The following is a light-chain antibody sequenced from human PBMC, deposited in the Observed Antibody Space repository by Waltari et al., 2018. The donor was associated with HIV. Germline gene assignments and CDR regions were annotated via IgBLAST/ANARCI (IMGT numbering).Light chain of an antibody. J-gene: IGLJ3*02. CDR1: SSNIGSNY. CDR3: AAWDGSLSGRV. Sequence: QSVLTQPPSASGTPGQRVTISCSGSSSNIGSNYVYWYQQLPGTAPKLLIYRNNQRPSGVPDRFFGSKSGTSASLAISGLRSEDEAAYYCAAWDGSLSGRVFGGGTKLTVL. V-gene: IGLV1-47*01. CDR2: RNN.